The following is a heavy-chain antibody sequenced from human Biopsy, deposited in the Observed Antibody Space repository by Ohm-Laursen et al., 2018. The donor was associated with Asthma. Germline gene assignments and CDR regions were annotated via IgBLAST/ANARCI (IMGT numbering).Heavy chain of an antibody. Sequence: PTQTLTLTSTLSGLSLSKTGMRVSWIRQPPGKALEWLARIDWDDDKFYSASLKTRLTISKDTSKNQVVLTMTTMDPVDTATYYCAREQQLGNFDYWGQGTLATVSS. J-gene: IGHJ4*02. D-gene: IGHD6-13*01. CDR1: GLSLSKTGMR. CDR3: AREQQLGNFDY. CDR2: IDWDDDK. V-gene: IGHV2-70*04.